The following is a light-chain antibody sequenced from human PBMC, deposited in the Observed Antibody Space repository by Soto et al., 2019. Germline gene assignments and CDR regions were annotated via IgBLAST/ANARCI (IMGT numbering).Light chain of an antibody. J-gene: IGKJ5*01. V-gene: IGKV2D-29*01. CDR3: MQSIQLPIT. Sequence: DFGMTQTHLSLSATPGQPASISCKSSQTLLHSVEKTYWYWYLQKQGQPPHLLIYEVSNRFSGVPVRFSGSGSGTDFTLKISRVEAEDVGVYYCMQSIQLPITFGQGTRLEIK. CDR1: QTLLHSVEKTY. CDR2: EVS.